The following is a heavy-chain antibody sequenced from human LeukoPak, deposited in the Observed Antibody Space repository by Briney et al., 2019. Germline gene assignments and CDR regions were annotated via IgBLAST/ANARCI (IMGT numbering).Heavy chain of an antibody. CDR3: ARDQYGDYPYYYYGMDV. CDR2: ISSSSSYI. V-gene: IGHV3-21*01. D-gene: IGHD4-17*01. CDR1: GFTFSSYS. J-gene: IGHJ6*02. Sequence: GGTLRLSCAASGFTFSSYSMNWVGQAPGKGLGGGSSISSSSSYIYYPDSVKRRFTIPRDNSKNPLYLQMNSLRAEDTAVYYCARDQYGDYPYYYYGMDVWGQGTTVTVPS.